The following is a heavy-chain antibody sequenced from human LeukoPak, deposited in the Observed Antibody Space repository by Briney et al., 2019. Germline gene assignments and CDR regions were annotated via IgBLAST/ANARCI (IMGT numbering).Heavy chain of an antibody. D-gene: IGHD3-16*02. CDR1: GGTFSSYA. Sequence: SVKVSCKASGGTFSSYAISWVRQAPGQGLEWMGRIIPILGIANYAQKLQGRVTMTTDTSTSTAYMELRSLRSDDTAVYYCARDVLGFGESYYDYVWGSYRRPLDYWGQGTLVTVSS. CDR3: ARDVLGFGESYYDYVWGSYRRPLDY. CDR2: IIPILGIA. V-gene: IGHV1-69*04. J-gene: IGHJ4*02.